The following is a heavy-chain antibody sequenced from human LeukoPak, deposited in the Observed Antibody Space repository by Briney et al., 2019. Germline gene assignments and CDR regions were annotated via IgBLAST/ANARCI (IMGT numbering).Heavy chain of an antibody. CDR3: ARDFSGLRPNWFDP. D-gene: IGHD1-14*01. CDR1: GGSISSYY. Sequence: SETLSLTCTVSGGSISSYYWSWIRQPAAKGLEWIGRIYTSGSTNYNPSLKSRVTMSVDTSKNQFSLKLSSVTAADTAVYYCARDFSGLRPNWFDPWGQGTLVTVSS. J-gene: IGHJ5*02. V-gene: IGHV4-4*07. CDR2: IYTSGST.